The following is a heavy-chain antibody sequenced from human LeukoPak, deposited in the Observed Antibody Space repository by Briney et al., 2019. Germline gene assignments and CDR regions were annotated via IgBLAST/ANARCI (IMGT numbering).Heavy chain of an antibody. V-gene: IGHV3-7*03. Sequence: GGSLRLSCAASGFTFSSYWMSWVRQAPGKGLEWVANIKQDGSEKYYVDSVKGRFTISRDNAKNSLYLQMNSLRAEDTAVYYCARSIAAAGTVLDYWGQGTLVTVSS. CDR3: ARSIAAAGTVLDY. CDR2: IKQDGSEK. D-gene: IGHD6-13*01. J-gene: IGHJ4*02. CDR1: GFTFSSYW.